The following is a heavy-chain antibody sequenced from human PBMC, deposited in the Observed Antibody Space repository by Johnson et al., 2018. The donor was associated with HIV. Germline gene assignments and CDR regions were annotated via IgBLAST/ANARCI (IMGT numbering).Heavy chain of an antibody. CDR3: SRHSPRGYIGYDAFDI. V-gene: IGHV3-30-3*01. CDR2: ISYDGSNK. J-gene: IGHJ3*02. CDR1: GFTFSSYA. D-gene: IGHD5-12*01. Sequence: QVQLVESGGGVVQPGMSLRLSCAASGFTFSSYAMHWVRQAPGKGLEWVAVISYDGSNKYYADSVKGRFTISRDNSKNTLYLQMNSLRAEDTAVYYCSRHSPRGYIGYDAFDIWGQGTMVTVSS.